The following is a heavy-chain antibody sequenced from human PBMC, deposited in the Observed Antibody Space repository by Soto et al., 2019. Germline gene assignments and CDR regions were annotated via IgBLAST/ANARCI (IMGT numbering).Heavy chain of an antibody. V-gene: IGHV3-33*01. J-gene: IGHJ5*02. Sequence: GGSLRLSCAASGFTFSSYGMHWVRQAPGKGLEWVAVIWYDGSNKYYADSVKGRFTISRDNSKNTLYLQMNSLRAEDTAVYYCARMYSSGWYGVYNWFDPWGQGTLVTVSS. CDR1: GFTFSSYG. D-gene: IGHD6-19*01. CDR3: ARMYSSGWYGVYNWFDP. CDR2: IWYDGSNK.